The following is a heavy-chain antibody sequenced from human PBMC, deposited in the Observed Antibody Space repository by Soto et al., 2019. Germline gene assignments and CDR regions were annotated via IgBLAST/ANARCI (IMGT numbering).Heavy chain of an antibody. CDR3: APHMTSGAFDI. J-gene: IGHJ3*02. Sequence: GGSLRLSCAASGFTFSSYSMNWVRQAPGKGLEWVSYISSSSSTIYYADSVKGRFTISRDNAKNSLYLQMNSLRAEDTAVYYCAPHMTSGAFDIWGQGTMVTVSS. CDR1: GFTFSSYS. CDR2: ISSSSSTI. V-gene: IGHV3-48*01. D-gene: IGHD4-17*01.